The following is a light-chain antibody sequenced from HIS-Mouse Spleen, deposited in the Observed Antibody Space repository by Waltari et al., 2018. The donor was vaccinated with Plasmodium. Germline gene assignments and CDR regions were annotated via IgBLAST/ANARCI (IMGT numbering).Light chain of an antibody. Sequence: QAVLTPPSSLSASPGASASLTCTLRSGLNVGTYRLYWYQQQPGSPPQYLLRYKSDSDKQQGSGVPSRFSGSKDASANAGILLISGLQSEDEADYYCMIWHSSAWVFGGGTKLTVL. V-gene: IGLV5-45*03. J-gene: IGLJ3*02. CDR1: SGLNVGTYR. CDR2: YKSDSDK. CDR3: MIWHSSAWV.